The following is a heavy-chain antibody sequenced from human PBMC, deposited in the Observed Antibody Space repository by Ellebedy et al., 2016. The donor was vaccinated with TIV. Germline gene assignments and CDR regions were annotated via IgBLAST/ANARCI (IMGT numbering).Heavy chain of an antibody. J-gene: IGHJ4*02. CDR1: GGSISSGDYY. CDR2: IYYSGST. Sequence: MPSETLSLTCTVSGGSISSGDYYWSWIRQPPGKGLEWIGYIYYSGSTYYNPSLKSRVTISVDTSKNQFSLKLSSVTAADTAVYYCARQDGSYFPLFRNWGQGTLVTVSS. CDR3: ARQDGSYFPLFRN. D-gene: IGHD1-26*01. V-gene: IGHV4-30-4*01.